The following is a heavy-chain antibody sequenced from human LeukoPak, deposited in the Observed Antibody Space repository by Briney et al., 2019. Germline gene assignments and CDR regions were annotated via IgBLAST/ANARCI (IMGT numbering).Heavy chain of an antibody. CDR1: GGSISSSSYY. J-gene: IGHJ5*02. D-gene: IGHD3-9*01. CDR2: IYYSGST. Sequence: PSETLSLTCTVSGGSISSSSYYWGWIRQPPGKGLEWIGSIYYSGSTYYNPSLKSRVTISVDTSKNQFSLKLSSVTAADTAVYYCARAHLRYFDWYPRFDPWGQGTLVTVSS. V-gene: IGHV4-39*07. CDR3: ARAHLRYFDWYPRFDP.